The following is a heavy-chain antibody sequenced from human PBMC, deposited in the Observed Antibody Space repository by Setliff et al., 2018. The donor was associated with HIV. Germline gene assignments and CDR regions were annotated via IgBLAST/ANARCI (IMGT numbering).Heavy chain of an antibody. CDR2: MYYTGST. CDR1: GGSISSNHYF. D-gene: IGHD6-13*01. V-gene: IGHV4-39*01. CDR3: ARREGTAAAGTYYMDV. J-gene: IGHJ6*03. Sequence: PSETLSLTCTVSGGSISSNHYFWGWIRQPPGKGLEWIATMYYTGSTFYNPSLKSRLTMSVDTSKNQFSLRLHSVTAAGTAVYYCARREGTAAAGTYYMDVWGKGTTVTVSS.